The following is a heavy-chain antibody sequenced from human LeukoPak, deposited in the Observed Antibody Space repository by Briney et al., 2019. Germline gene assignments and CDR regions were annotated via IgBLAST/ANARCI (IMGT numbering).Heavy chain of an antibody. J-gene: IGHJ6*03. CDR3: ARGNYDFWSGPSMDV. CDR2: INPNSGGT. CDR1: GYSFTGYY. Sequence: ASVKVSCKASGYSFTGYYMHWVRQAPGQGLEWMGWINPNSGGTNYAQKFQGRVTMTRDTSISTAYMELSRLGSDDTAVYYCARGNYDFWSGPSMDVWGKGTTVTVSS. D-gene: IGHD3-3*01. V-gene: IGHV1-2*02.